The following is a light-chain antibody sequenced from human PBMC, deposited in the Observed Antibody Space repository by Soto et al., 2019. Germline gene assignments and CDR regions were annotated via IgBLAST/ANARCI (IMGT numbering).Light chain of an antibody. J-gene: IGKJ2*01. CDR1: QSVSRY. CDR2: DAA. Sequence: EIVLTQSPSTLSLSPGERATLSCRASQSVSRYLAWYQQKPGQAPRLLIYDAANRATGLPARFSGSGSGTDFTLTISSLEPEDFAVYYCQQRSNWLYTFGQGTKLEIK. CDR3: QQRSNWLYT. V-gene: IGKV3-11*01.